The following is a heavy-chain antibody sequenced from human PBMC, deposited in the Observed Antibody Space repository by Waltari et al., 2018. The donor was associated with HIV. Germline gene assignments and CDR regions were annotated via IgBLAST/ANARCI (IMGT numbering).Heavy chain of an antibody. J-gene: IGHJ4*02. Sequence: QVQLVQSGAEVKKPGASVKVSCKASGYPFTSYGIRWVRQAPGQGLEWMGWISTYNGNTNYAQKLQGRVTMTTDTSTNTAYMDLRSLRSDDTAVYYCAREMYDTSGYYYFDYWGQGTLVTVSS. V-gene: IGHV1-18*01. CDR1: GYPFTSYG. CDR3: AREMYDTSGYYYFDY. D-gene: IGHD3-22*01. CDR2: ISTYNGNT.